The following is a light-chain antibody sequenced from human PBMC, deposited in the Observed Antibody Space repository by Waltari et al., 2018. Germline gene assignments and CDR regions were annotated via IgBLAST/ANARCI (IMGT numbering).Light chain of an antibody. Sequence: DIVLTQSPGTASLSPGERVTLSCRASQSVGSSSLAWYQQKPGQVPRLVIYRASRRATGIPDRFSGSGSGTDFSLTISRLEPEDFAVYYCQQHGTLPATFGQGTKVEIK. J-gene: IGKJ1*01. CDR2: RAS. V-gene: IGKV3-20*01. CDR1: QSVGSSS. CDR3: QQHGTLPAT.